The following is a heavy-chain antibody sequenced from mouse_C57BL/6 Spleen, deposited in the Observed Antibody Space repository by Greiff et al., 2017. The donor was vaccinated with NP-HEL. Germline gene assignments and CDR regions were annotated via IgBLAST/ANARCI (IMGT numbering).Heavy chain of an antibody. CDR2: ISPGDGDT. V-gene: IGHV1-82*01. Sequence: QVQLQQSGPELVKPGASVKFSCKASGYAFSSSWMNWVKQRPGKGLEWIGRISPGDGDTNYNGKFKGKATLTADTSSSTAYMQLSSLTSADSAVFVCERPRNYDAMAYWGQGTSVTVSS. CDR1: GYAFSSSW. CDR3: ERPRNYDAMAY. J-gene: IGHJ4*01. D-gene: IGHD2-10*02.